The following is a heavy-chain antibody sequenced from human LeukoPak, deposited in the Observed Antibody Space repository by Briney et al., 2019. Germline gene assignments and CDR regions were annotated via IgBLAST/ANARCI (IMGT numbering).Heavy chain of an antibody. CDR1: GFTFSSYA. V-gene: IGHV3-23*01. J-gene: IGHJ6*03. CDR3: AKNSGHLGYYYMDV. Sequence: GGSLTLSCAASGFTFSSYAMSWVRQAPGKGLEWVSGISVSGGSTYYADSAKGRFTISRDNSKNTLYRQMNSLRAEDTAVYYCAKNSGHLGYYYMDVWGKGTTVTVSS. CDR2: ISVSGGST.